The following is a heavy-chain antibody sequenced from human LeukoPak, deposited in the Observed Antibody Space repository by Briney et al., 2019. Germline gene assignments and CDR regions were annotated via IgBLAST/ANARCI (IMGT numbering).Heavy chain of an antibody. Sequence: PSETLSLTCTVSGGSISSGGYYWSWIRQPPGKGLEWIGYIYYSGSTYYNPSLKSRVTISVDTSKNQFSLKLSSVTAADTAVYYCARDSRLYYSNYVVNWFDPWGQGTLVTVSS. CDR2: IYYSGST. CDR1: GGSISSGGYY. J-gene: IGHJ5*02. CDR3: ARDSRLYYSNYVVNWFDP. V-gene: IGHV4-30-4*01. D-gene: IGHD4-11*01.